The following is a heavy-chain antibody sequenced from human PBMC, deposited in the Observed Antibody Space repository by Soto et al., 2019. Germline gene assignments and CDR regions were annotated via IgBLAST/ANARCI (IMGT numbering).Heavy chain of an antibody. J-gene: IGHJ6*02. Sequence: QVQLVQSGAEVKKPGASVKVSCKASGYTFTSYDINWVRQATGQGLEWMGWMNPNSGNTGYAQKFQGRVTMTRNTYISTAYMEMSSLRSEDTAVYYCARWPDGYYYYGMDVWGQGTTVTVSS. CDR3: ARWPDGYYYYGMDV. CDR2: MNPNSGNT. CDR1: GYTFTSYD. V-gene: IGHV1-8*01.